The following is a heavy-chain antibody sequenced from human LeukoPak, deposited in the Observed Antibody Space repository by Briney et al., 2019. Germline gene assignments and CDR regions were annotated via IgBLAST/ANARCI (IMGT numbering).Heavy chain of an antibody. J-gene: IGHJ4*02. Sequence: GSSVKVSCKASGGTFSSYAISWVQQAPGQGLEWMGGIIPIFGTANYAQKFQGRVTITADESTSTAYMELSSLRSEDTAVYYCARGGGAVPEYYFDYWGQGTLVTVSS. D-gene: IGHD3-10*02. CDR1: GGTFSSYA. V-gene: IGHV1-69*01. CDR2: IIPIFGTA. CDR3: ARGGGAVPEYYFDY.